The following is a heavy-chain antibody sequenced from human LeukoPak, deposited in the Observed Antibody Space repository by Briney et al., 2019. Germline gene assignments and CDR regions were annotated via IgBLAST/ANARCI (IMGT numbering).Heavy chain of an antibody. CDR2: INPNTGGT. CDR3: TRGGSASYSPYQSVFDI. Sequence: ASVKVSCKASGYTFTNYGISWVRQAPGQGFEWMGWINPNTGGTNFAQKFQGRVTLIRDTSIKTAYMDLTKLRPDDTALYYCTRGGSASYSPYQSVFDIWGQGTLVTVSS. D-gene: IGHD2-15*01. J-gene: IGHJ3*02. V-gene: IGHV1-2*02. CDR1: GYTFTNYG.